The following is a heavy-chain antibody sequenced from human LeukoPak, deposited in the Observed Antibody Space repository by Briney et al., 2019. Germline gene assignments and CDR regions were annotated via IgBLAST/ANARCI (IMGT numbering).Heavy chain of an antibody. CDR2: IHHSGTT. J-gene: IGHJ4*02. CDR1: GGSFSGYY. CDR3: ARDYGDFPAYYFDY. D-gene: IGHD4-17*01. V-gene: IGHV4-34*01. Sequence: TASETLSLTCAVYGGSFSGYYWSWIRQSPGKGLEWIGDIHHSGTTNYNPSLKSRVTISIDTSKDQFSLKLSSVTAADTAVYYCARDYGDFPAYYFDYWGQGTLVTVSS.